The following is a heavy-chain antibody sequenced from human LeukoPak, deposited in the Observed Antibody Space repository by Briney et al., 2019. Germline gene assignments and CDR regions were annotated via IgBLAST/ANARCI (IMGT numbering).Heavy chain of an antibody. J-gene: IGHJ3*02. D-gene: IGHD2-21*02. CDR2: MNPNSGNT. CDR1: GYTFTSYD. Sequence: ASVKVSCKASGYTFTSYDINWVRQATGQGLEWMGWMNPNSGNTGYAQKFQGRVTMTRDTSISTAYMELSRLRSDDTAVYYCARVYRGDCCHDAFDIWGQGTMVTVSS. CDR3: ARVYRGDCCHDAFDI. V-gene: IGHV1-8*01.